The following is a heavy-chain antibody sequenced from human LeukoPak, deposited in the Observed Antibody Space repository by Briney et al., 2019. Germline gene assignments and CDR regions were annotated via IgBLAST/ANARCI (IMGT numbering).Heavy chain of an antibody. V-gene: IGHV4-34*01. CDR2: INHSGST. CDR1: GGSFSGYY. J-gene: IGHJ4*02. Sequence: PSETLSLTCAVYGGSFSGYYWSWIRQPPVKGLEWIGEINHSGSTNCNPSLKSRVTISVDTSKNQFSLKLSSVTAAGTAVYYCARILLYYYDAFDYWGQGTLVTVSS. D-gene: IGHD3-22*01. CDR3: ARILLYYYDAFDY.